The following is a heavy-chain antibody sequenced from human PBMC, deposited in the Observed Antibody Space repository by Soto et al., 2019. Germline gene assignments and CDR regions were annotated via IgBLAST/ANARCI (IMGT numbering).Heavy chain of an antibody. Sequence: ASVKVSCKASGYTFTNYVIHWVRQAPGQRLEWMGWINVANGNTKFSRKFQDRVTVTRDTSASTAYMELSSLRSEDTAVYYCAREAYYAILSCFAYWGQGTLVTVSS. J-gene: IGHJ4*02. CDR3: AREAYYAILSCFAY. CDR1: GYTFTNYV. CDR2: INVANGNT. D-gene: IGHD2-21*01. V-gene: IGHV1-3*01.